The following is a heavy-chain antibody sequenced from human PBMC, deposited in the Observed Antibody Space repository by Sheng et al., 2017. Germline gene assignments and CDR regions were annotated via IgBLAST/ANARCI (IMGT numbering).Heavy chain of an antibody. D-gene: IGHD2-8*01. V-gene: IGHV4-39*07. CDR3: ARDRWRMRLFDY. Sequence: QLQLQESGPGLVKPSETLSLTCTVSGGSISSSSYYWGWIRQPPGKGLEWIGSIYYSGSTYYNPSLKSRVTISVDTSKNQFSLKLSSVTAADTAVYYCARDRWRMRLFDYWGQGTLVTVSS. CDR1: GGSISSSSYY. CDR2: IYYSGST. J-gene: IGHJ4*02.